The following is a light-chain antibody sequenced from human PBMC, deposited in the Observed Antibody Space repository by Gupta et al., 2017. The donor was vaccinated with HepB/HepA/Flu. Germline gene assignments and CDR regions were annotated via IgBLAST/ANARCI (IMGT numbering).Light chain of an antibody. CDR1: QGIKKD. CDR2: AAS. V-gene: IGKV1-16*01. J-gene: IGKJ4*01. CDR3: QQYNSYPLT. Sequence: DIQMTQSPSSLSASVGDRVTITCRASQGIKKDLAWFQQKPGKVPKFLIYAASIVQRGVPSRFSGSGSGTDFTLTINTLQPEDFATYYCQQYNSYPLTFGRGTKVEIK.